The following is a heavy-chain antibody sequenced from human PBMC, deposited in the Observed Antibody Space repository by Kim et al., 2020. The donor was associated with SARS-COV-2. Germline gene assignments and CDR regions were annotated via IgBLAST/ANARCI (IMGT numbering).Heavy chain of an antibody. CDR1: GGSIRINNW. J-gene: IGHJ4*02. CDR3: ARDEVANHGV. CDR2: ISHAGTT. V-gene: IGHV4-4*02. Sequence: SETLSLTCAVSGGSIRINNWWSWVRQPPGKGLEWIGEISHAGTTNYSPSLKSRFTLSVDVSKNQFSLILASVTAADTAVYFCARDEVANHGVWGQGIPVT. D-gene: IGHD5-12*01.